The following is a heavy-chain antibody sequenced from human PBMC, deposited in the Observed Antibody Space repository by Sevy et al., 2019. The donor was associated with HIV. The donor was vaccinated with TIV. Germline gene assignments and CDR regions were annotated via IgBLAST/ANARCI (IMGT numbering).Heavy chain of an antibody. CDR3: AKDMCGIETFDYYSYYGIDF. Sequence: SLKISCAASGFAFDDYAMHWVRQVPGKGLEWVSGISWNSATIGYADSVKGRFTISRDNAKNSLFLQMNSLRAEDTASYYCAKDMCGIETFDYYSYYGIDFWGQGTTVTVSS. D-gene: IGHD2-21*01. CDR2: ISWNSATI. CDR1: GFAFDDYA. V-gene: IGHV3-9*01. J-gene: IGHJ6*02.